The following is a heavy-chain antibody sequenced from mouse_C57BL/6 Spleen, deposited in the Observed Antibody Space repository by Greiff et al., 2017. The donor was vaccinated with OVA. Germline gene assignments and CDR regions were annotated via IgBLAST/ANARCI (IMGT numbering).Heavy chain of an antibody. CDR2: IYPRSGTT. J-gene: IGHJ3*01. CDR1: GYTFTSYG. D-gene: IGHD1-1*01. CDR3: AREDYYGRSYEAY. Sequence: QVQLKQSGAELARPGASVKLSCKASGYTFTSYGISWVKQRTGQGLEWIGEIYPRSGTTYYNEKFKGKATLTADKSSSTAYMELRSLTSEDSAVYFGAREDYYGRSYEAYWGQGTLVTVSA. V-gene: IGHV1-81*01.